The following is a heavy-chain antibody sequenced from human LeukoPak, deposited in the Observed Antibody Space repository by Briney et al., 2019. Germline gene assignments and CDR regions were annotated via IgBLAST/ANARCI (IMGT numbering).Heavy chain of an antibody. Sequence: GGSLRLSCAASGFTFSSYAMSWVRQAPGKGLEWVSAISGSGGSTYYADSVKGRFTISRDNSKNTLYLQMNSLRAEDTAVYYCAKXNYHSSSFLNWFDPWGQGTLVTVSS. D-gene: IGHD6-13*01. CDR1: GFTFSSYA. J-gene: IGHJ5*02. CDR2: ISGSGGST. CDR3: AKXNYHSSSFLNWFDP. V-gene: IGHV3-23*01.